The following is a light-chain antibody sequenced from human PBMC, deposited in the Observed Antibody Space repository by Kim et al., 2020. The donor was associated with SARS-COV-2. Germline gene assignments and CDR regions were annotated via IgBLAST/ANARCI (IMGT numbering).Light chain of an antibody. V-gene: IGLV6-57*04. CDR3: QSFDNNNRGV. CDR1: SGSIANNF. J-gene: IGLJ1*01. Sequence: NFMLTQPHSVSDSPGKTITISCSRSSGSIANNFVQWYQQRPGSAPTTLIYEDNHRPSGVPDRFSGSIDSSSNSASLTISGLETDDEADYYCQSFDNNNRGVFGTGTKVTVL. CDR2: EDN.